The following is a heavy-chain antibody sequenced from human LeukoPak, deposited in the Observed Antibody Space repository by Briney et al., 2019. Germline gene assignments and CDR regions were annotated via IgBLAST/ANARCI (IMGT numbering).Heavy chain of an antibody. Sequence: GGSLRLSCAASGFTFSSYWMHWVRQAPGKGLVWVSRINTDGSSISYADSVKGRFTISRDNAKNTLYLQMNSLRAEDTAEYYCARESGIAAALDLWGQGTLVTVSS. D-gene: IGHD6-13*01. CDR3: ARESGIAAALDL. CDR2: INTDGSSI. J-gene: IGHJ5*02. V-gene: IGHV3-74*01. CDR1: GFTFSSYW.